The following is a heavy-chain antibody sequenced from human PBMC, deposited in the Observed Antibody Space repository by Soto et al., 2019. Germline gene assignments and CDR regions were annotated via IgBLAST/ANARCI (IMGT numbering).Heavy chain of an antibody. Sequence: GGSLRLSCAASGFTFSSYSMNWVRQAPGKGLEWVSSISSSSSYIYYADSVKGRITISRDNAKNSLYLQMNSLRAEDTAVYYCARKGLSNWFDPWGQGTLVTVSS. CDR1: GFTFSSYS. J-gene: IGHJ5*02. CDR2: ISSSSSYI. D-gene: IGHD6-19*01. CDR3: ARKGLSNWFDP. V-gene: IGHV3-21*01.